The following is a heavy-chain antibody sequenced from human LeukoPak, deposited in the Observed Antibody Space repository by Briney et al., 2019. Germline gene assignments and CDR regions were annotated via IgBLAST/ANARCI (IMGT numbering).Heavy chain of an antibody. V-gene: IGHV4-39*01. CDR3: ARRPPALGAFDI. J-gene: IGHJ3*02. CDR1: GGSISRSFYY. CDR2: IYYSDSGKM. Sequence: SETLSLTCTVSGGSISRSFYYWGWIRQSPGKGLEWSGSIYYSDSGKMYYNPSLKSRVTMSADTSKNQFSLRVSSVTAADTAVYYCARRPPALGAFDIWGQGTMVSVSS.